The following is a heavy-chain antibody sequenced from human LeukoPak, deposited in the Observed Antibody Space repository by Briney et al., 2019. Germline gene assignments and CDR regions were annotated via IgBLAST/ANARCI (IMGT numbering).Heavy chain of an antibody. CDR2: ISGSGAST. CDR1: GFTFSTYS. Sequence: GGSLRLSCAASGFTFSTYSMSWVRQAPGKGLEWVSDISGSGASTYSADFVKGRFTISRDNSRNTLYLQMNGLRAEDTVVYYCAKSNLWDGDLYDAYDVWGQGAMVTVSS. D-gene: IGHD3-10*01. CDR3: AKSNLWDGDLYDAYDV. V-gene: IGHV3-23*01. J-gene: IGHJ3*01.